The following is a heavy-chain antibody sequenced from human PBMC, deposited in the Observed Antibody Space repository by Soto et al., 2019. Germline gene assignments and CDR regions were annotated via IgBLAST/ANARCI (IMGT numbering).Heavy chain of an antibody. D-gene: IGHD6-13*01. J-gene: IGHJ6*01. Sequence: LRLSCAASGFTFSTYGMHWVRQAPGKGLEWVAVIWYDGSKIYYADSVKGRFTISRDNSKSTLYLQMNSLRAEDTAVYYCARPLEQHQLGFGMDVWGQGSPVTVSS. V-gene: IGHV3-33*01. CDR2: IWYDGSKI. CDR1: GFTFSTYG. CDR3: ARPLEQHQLGFGMDV.